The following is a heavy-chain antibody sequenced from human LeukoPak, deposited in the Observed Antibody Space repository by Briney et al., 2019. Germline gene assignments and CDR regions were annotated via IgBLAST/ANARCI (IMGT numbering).Heavy chain of an antibody. D-gene: IGHD6-13*01. J-gene: IGHJ4*02. Sequence: NPGGSLRISCAASGFTFSSYAMSRVRQAPGKGLEWVSAISGSGGSTYYADSVKGRFTISRDNSKNTLYLQMNSLRAEDTAVYYCAKCSSSSWYAFDYWGQGTLVTVSS. V-gene: IGHV3-23*01. CDR1: GFTFSSYA. CDR2: ISGSGGST. CDR3: AKCSSSSWYAFDY.